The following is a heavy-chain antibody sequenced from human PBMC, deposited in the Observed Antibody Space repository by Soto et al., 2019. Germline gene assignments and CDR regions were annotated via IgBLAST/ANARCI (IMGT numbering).Heavy chain of an antibody. CDR2: IYWDDDK. Sequence: QITLKESGPTLVKPTQTLTLTCTFSGFSLSTSGVGVGWIRQPPGKALEWLALIYWDDDKRYSPSLKSRLTIPKDTSKNQVVLTMTNMDPVDTATYYCAHSRPRFDWLYYYGMDVWGQGTTVTVSS. D-gene: IGHD3-9*01. J-gene: IGHJ6*02. V-gene: IGHV2-5*02. CDR3: AHSRPRFDWLYYYGMDV. CDR1: GFSLSTSGVG.